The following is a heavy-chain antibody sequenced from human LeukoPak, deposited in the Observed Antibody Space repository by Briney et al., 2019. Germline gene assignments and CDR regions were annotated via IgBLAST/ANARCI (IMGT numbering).Heavy chain of an antibody. CDR1: GFTFYNAW. CDR3: WYYYDSSGYYSVLGFDY. D-gene: IGHD3-22*01. V-gene: IGHV3-15*01. Sequence: GGSLRLSCAASGFTFYNAWMSWVRQAPGKGLEWVGRIKSKTDGGTTDYAAPVKGRFTISRDDSKNTLYLQMNSLKTEDTAVYYCWYYYDSSGYYSVLGFDYWGQGTLVTVSS. J-gene: IGHJ4*02. CDR2: IKSKTDGGTT.